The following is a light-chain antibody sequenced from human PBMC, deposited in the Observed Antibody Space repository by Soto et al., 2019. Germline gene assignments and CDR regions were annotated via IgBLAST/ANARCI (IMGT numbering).Light chain of an antibody. CDR2: AAS. CDR3: LQHNTYPIT. Sequence: DIQMTQSPSSLSASVGDRVTITCRASQDIRKDLGWFQQKPGKAPKRLIHAASSLQSGVPLRFSGRGSGTEFTLTISSLQPEDFATYYCLQHNTYPITFGQGTRLEIK. J-gene: IGKJ5*01. CDR1: QDIRKD. V-gene: IGKV1-17*01.